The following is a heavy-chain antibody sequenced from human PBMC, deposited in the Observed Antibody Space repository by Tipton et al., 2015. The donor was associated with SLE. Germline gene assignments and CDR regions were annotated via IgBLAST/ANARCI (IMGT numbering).Heavy chain of an antibody. Sequence: TLSLTCAVYDESFSGYYWSWIRQPPGKGLEWIGEINHSGSTNFRPSPKSRVTISVDTSKNHFSLKLNSVTAADTAVYYCAKGRRKYTNSRTQNWFDPWGQGTLVTVSS. V-gene: IGHV4-34*01. CDR1: DESFSGYY. CDR3: AKGRRKYTNSRTQNWFDP. D-gene: IGHD2-2*02. J-gene: IGHJ5*02. CDR2: INHSGST.